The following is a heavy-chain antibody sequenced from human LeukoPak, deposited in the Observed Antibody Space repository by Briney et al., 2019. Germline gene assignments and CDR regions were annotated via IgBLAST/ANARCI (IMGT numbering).Heavy chain of an antibody. V-gene: IGHV4-59*01. J-gene: IGHJ3*02. CDR1: GGSMSPYH. CDR3: ARLGAQYYYDSSGPFGAFDI. CDR2: IYYSGST. D-gene: IGHD3-22*01. Sequence: SETLSLTCTVSGGSMSPYHWSWIRQPPGKGLEWTGYIYYSGSTNYNPSLKSRVTISVDTSKNQFSLKLSSVTAADTAVYYCARLGAQYYYDSSGPFGAFDIWGQGTMVTVSS.